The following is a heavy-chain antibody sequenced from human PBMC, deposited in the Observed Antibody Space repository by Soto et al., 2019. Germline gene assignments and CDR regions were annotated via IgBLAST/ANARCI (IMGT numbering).Heavy chain of an antibody. V-gene: IGHV4-34*01. J-gene: IGHJ4*02. D-gene: IGHD3-22*01. Sequence: SETLSLTCAVYGGSFSGYYWSWIRQPPGKGLEWIGEINHSGSTNYNPSLKSRVTISVDTSKNQFSLKLSSVTAADTAVYYCARALYATRFNYYDSSGPIDYWGQGTLVTVS. CDR2: INHSGST. CDR1: GGSFSGYY. CDR3: ARALYATRFNYYDSSGPIDY.